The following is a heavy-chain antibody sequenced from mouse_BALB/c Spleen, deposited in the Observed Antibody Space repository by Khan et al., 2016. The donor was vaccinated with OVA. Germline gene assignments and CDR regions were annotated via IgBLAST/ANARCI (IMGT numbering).Heavy chain of an antibody. J-gene: IGHJ4*01. CDR1: GFSLTDYG. CDR2: IWGGGST. Sequence: VELVESGPGLVAPSQSLSITCTVSGFSLTDYGVSWIRQPPGQGLEWLGVIWGGGSTYYNSALKSRLSISKDNSKSQVFLKMSSLQTDDTAMYYCAKGVWSYYYALDYWGQGTSVTVSS. CDR3: AKGVWSYYYALDY. V-gene: IGHV2-6-5*01.